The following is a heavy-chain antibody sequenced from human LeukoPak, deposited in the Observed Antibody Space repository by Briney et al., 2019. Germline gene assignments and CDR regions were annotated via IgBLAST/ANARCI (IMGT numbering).Heavy chain of an antibody. V-gene: IGHV3-23*01. J-gene: IGHJ4*02. CDR2: VSAGGGST. CDR1: GFTFSTYT. CDR3: AKDQAAGTPRTFDY. D-gene: IGHD6-13*01. Sequence: GGSLRLSRAASGFTFSTYTMSWVRQAPGKGLEWVSGVSAGGGSTYYADSVKGRFTISRDNAKNTMYLQMNSLRAEDTAVYYCAKDQAAGTPRTFDYWGQGTLVTVSS.